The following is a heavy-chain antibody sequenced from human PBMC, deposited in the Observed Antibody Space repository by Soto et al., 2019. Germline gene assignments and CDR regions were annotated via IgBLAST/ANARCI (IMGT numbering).Heavy chain of an antibody. CDR1: GFMFSSAW. V-gene: IGHV3-15*01. CDR3: VEGWNDF. D-gene: IGHD1-1*01. J-gene: IGHJ4*02. CDR2: IKSKRDGGAR. Sequence: EVQVVESGGDLVKPGGSLRLSCVTSGFMFSSAWMNWVRQAPGKGLEWVGRIKSKRDGGARDYAEPVKGRFSISRYDSKNTVFLQMNSLRAEDTAVYYCVEGWNDFWGQGTLVTVSS.